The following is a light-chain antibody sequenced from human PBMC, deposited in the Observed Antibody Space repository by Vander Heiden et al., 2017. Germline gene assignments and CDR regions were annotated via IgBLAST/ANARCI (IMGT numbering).Light chain of an antibody. Sequence: QSVLTQPPSVSASPGQNVTISCSGSSSHIGNNYVSWYQQFQGTTPKLLIYDKNKRPSGIPDRFSGSKSGTSATLGITGLQTGDEADYYCSTWDTSLSSVVFGGGTKVTVL. CDR3: STWDTSLSSVV. CDR1: SSHIGNNY. J-gene: IGLJ3*02. V-gene: IGLV1-51*01. CDR2: DKN.